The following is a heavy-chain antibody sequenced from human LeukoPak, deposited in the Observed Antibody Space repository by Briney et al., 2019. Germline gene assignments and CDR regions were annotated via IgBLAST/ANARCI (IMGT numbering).Heavy chain of an antibody. CDR3: TRVPWFGELLSDY. D-gene: IGHD3-10*01. J-gene: IGHJ4*02. CDR2: IRSKAYGGTT. V-gene: IGHV3-49*04. Sequence: GGSLRLSCTASGFTFGDYAMSWVRQAPGKGLEWVGFIRSKAYGGTTEYAASVKGRFTISRDDSKSIAYLQMNSLKTEDTAVYYCTRVPWFGELLSDYWGQGTLLTVSS. CDR1: GFTFGDYA.